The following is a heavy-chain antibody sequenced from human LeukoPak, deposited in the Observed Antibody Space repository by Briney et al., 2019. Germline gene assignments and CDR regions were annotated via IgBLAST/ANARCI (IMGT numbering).Heavy chain of an antibody. CDR2: IIPIFGTA. D-gene: IGHD3-22*01. J-gene: IGHJ4*02. Sequence: SVKVSCKASGGTFSSYAISWVRQAPGQGLEWMGRIIPIFGTANYAQKFQGRVTITTDESTSTAYMELSSLRSEDTAVYYCARARYYYDSSGYGLDHWGQGTLVTVSS. CDR3: ARARYYYDSSGYGLDH. CDR1: GGTFSSYA. V-gene: IGHV1-69*05.